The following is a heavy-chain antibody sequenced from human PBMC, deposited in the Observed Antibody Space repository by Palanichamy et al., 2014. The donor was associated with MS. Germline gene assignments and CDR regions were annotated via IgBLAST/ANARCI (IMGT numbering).Heavy chain of an antibody. J-gene: IGHJ4*02. D-gene: IGHD3-16*01. V-gene: IGHV3-11*01. CDR2: ISDSGDAT. CDR1: SFSFSNYY. Sequence: QVQLVESGGGLVKPGGSLRLSCVDSSFSFSNYYIAWIRQAPGKGLEWISYISDSGDATFYGDSVKGRFIISRDNAKRSAYLQMNSLRDDDTALYYCARDKGIGGAFHYWGQGTLVTVSS. CDR3: ARDKGIGGAFHY.